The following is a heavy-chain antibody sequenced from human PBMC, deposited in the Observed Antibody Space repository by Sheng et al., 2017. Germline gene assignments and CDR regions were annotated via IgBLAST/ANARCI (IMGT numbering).Heavy chain of an antibody. Sequence: EVQLVESGGGLVKPGGSLRLSCAASGFTFSSYSMNWVRQAPGKGLEWVSSISSSSSYIYYADSVKGRFTISRDNAKNSLYLQMNSLRAEDTAVYYCVRETAIGDDAFDIWGQGTMVTVSS. CDR3: VRETAIGDDAFDI. V-gene: IGHV3-21*01. CDR1: GFTFSSYS. J-gene: IGHJ3*02. CDR2: ISSSSSYI.